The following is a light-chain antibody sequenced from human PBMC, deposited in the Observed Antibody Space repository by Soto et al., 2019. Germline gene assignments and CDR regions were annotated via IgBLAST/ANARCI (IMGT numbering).Light chain of an antibody. J-gene: IGLJ3*02. Sequence: QLVLTQSPSASASLGASVKLTCTLSSGHSTYAIAWHQQQPEKGPRYLMKVNSDGSHTKGDGTPDRFSGSSSGAERYLTISSLQSEDEGDYYCQTWGTGIEVFGGGTKLTVL. CDR3: QTWGTGIEV. CDR1: SGHSTYA. V-gene: IGLV4-69*01. CDR2: VNSDGSH.